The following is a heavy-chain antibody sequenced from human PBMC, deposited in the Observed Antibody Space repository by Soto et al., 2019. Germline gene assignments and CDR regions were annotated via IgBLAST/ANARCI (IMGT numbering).Heavy chain of an antibody. CDR2: IYTSATT. D-gene: IGHD3-22*01. CDR1: GGSIISYY. Sequence: PSETLSFTCTVSGGSIISYYWSWIRQPAGKGLEGIGRIYTSATTNDNPSLKSRVTMSVDTSKNQFSLKLSSVTAADTAVYYCARDKLQYCEGSSGYYANYYYCGMGVWGQGTTVTVSS. CDR3: ARDKLQYCEGSSGYYANYYYCGMGV. J-gene: IGHJ6*02. V-gene: IGHV4-4*07.